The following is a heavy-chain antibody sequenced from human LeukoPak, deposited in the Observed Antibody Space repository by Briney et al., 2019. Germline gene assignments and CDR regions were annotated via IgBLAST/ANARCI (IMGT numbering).Heavy chain of an antibody. J-gene: IGHJ3*02. CDR2: ISGSGGST. D-gene: IGHD3-10*01. CDR3: AKESPQFGELLGDAFDI. V-gene: IGHV3-23*01. CDR1: GFTFSSYA. Sequence: GGSLRLSCAASGFTFSSYAMSWVRQAPGKGLEWVSAISGSGGSTYYADSVKGRFTISRDNSKNTLYLQMNSLRAEDTAVYYCAKESPQFGELLGDAFDIWGQGTMVTVSS.